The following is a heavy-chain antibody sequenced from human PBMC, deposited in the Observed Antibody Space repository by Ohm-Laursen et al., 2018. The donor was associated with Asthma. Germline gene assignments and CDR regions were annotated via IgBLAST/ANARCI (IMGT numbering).Heavy chain of an antibody. V-gene: IGHV3-30*03. D-gene: IGHD2-15*01. Sequence: SLRLSCTASGFTFSSYGMHWVRQAPGKGLEWVAVGGSYYDGGLKYYADSVNGRFTVSRDDSKNTLYLQMNSLRPDDTAVYYCYRSDGVKFDCWGQGTLVTVSS. CDR3: YRSDGVKFDC. J-gene: IGHJ4*02. CDR1: GFTFSSYG. CDR2: GGSYYDGGLK.